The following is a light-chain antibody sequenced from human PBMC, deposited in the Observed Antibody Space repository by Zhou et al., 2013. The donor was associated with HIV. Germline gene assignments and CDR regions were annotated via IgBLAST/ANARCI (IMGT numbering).Light chain of an antibody. Sequence: IQLTQSPSSLSASVGDRVTITCRASQSISSWLAWYQQKPGKAPKLLIYKASSLEGGVPSRFSGSGSGTEFTLTISSLQPGDFATYYCHQFDSFPWTFGQGTKVEIK. CDR1: QSISSW. J-gene: IGKJ1*01. V-gene: IGKV1-5*03. CDR2: KAS. CDR3: HQFDSFPWT.